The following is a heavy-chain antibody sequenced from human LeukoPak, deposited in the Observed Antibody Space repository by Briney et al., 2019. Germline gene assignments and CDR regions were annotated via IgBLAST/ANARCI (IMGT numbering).Heavy chain of an antibody. CDR1: GYIFTNYW. V-gene: IGHV5-51*01. J-gene: IGHJ4*02. CDR3: ARRQYSGYDFDF. CDR2: IYPRDSDT. Sequence: HGEFLKISCKASGYIFTNYWIGWVRQMPGKGLEWMGIIYPRDSDTRYSPSFQGQVTVSADKSISTAYLQWNTLEASDTAMYYCARRQYSGYDFDFWGQGTLVTVSS. D-gene: IGHD5-12*01.